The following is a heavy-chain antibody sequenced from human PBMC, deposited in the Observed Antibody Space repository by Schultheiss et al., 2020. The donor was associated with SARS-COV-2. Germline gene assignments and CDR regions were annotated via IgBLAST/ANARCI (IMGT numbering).Heavy chain of an antibody. CDR3: ARDVCSSASCYGGFPNSYYMDV. D-gene: IGHD2-2*01. J-gene: IGHJ6*03. Sequence: SQTLSLTCTVSGGSISSYYWSWIRQPAGKGLEWIGRIYTSGSTNYNPSLKSRVTMSVDTSKNQFSLKLSSVTAADTAVYYCARDVCSSASCYGGFPNSYYMDVWGKGTTVTVSS. CDR1: GGSISSYY. CDR2: IYTSGST. V-gene: IGHV4-4*07.